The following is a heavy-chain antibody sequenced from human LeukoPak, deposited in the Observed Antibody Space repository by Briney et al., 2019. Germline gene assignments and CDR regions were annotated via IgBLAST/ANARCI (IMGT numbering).Heavy chain of an antibody. CDR2: ISSSGSTI. J-gene: IGHJ4*02. Sequence: GGSLRLSCAASGFTFDDYGMNWVRQAPGKGLEWVSFISSSGSTIYYADSVKGRFTISRDNAKNSLYLQMDSLRAEDTAVYYCARDSRRRDGDKDFDYWGQGTRVTVSS. V-gene: IGHV3-48*03. D-gene: IGHD5-24*01. CDR3: ARDSRRRDGDKDFDY. CDR1: GFTFDDYG.